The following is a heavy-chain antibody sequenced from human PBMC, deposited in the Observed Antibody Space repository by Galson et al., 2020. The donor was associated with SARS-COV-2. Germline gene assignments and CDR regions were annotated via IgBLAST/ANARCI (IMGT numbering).Heavy chain of an antibody. D-gene: IGHD6-19*01. J-gene: IGHJ4*02. CDR3: ASSSCWNAIDY. CDR1: RFTVSRNY. CDR2: IYSGGIS. Sequence: GGSLLSCAASRFTVSRNYMFWVRQTPRKGLEWVSAIYSGGISSYADSVRGRFITSRDNSKNTIYLQMNSLRAEDTAVYYCASSSCWNAIDYWGQGTLVTVAS. V-gene: IGHV3-53*01.